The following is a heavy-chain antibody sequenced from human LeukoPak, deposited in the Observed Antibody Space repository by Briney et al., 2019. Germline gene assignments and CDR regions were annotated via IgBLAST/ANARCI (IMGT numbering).Heavy chain of an antibody. V-gene: IGHV3-23*01. Sequence: GGSLRLSCAASGFTFSSYWMHWVRHAPGKGLEWVSGSSGSGGSTYYADSVKGRFTISRDNSKNELYLQMNSLRAEDTAVYYCAKGRNLYYYSSMDVWGQGTTVTVSS. CDR1: GFTFSSYW. CDR3: AKGRNLYYYSSMDV. J-gene: IGHJ6*02. CDR2: SSGSGGST.